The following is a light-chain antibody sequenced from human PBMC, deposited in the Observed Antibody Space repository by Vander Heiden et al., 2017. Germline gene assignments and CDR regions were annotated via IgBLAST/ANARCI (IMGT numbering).Light chain of an antibody. J-gene: IGKJ2*01. V-gene: IGKV1-5*03. CDR3: HQYSSYSS. CDR2: KAS. CDR1: QSVSNW. Sequence: IQMTQPPPTPSASLGARVTIPCRASQSVSNWLAWYQQRPGKAPRLLIYKASNLQSGVPSRFSGSGSGTEFTLTISSLQPDDIATYYCHQYSSYSSFGQGTKLQIK.